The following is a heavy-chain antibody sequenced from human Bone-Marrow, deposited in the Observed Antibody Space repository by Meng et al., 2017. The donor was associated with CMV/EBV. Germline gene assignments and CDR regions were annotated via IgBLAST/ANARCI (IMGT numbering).Heavy chain of an antibody. CDR3: ARDYCYYDFCFNWFDP. V-gene: IGHV1-8*03. J-gene: IGHJ5*02. CDR2: MNPNSGNT. Sequence: ASVKVSCKASGYTFTSYDINWVRQATGQGLEWMGWMNPNSGNTGYAQKFQGRVTITRNTSISTAYMELSSLRSEDTAVYYCARDYCYYDFCFNWFDPWGQGTLVTVSS. CDR1: GYTFTSYD. D-gene: IGHD3-3*01.